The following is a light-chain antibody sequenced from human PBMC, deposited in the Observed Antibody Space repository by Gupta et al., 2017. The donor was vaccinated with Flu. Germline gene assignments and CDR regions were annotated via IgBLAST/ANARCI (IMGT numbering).Light chain of an antibody. J-gene: IGLJ2*01. V-gene: IGLV1-40*01. CDR3: QSYDSSRSGHVV. CDR2: GNS. CDR1: SSNIGAGYD. Sequence: QSVLTPPPSVSGAPGQRVTISCTGSSSNIGAGYDVHWYQQLPGTAPKLLIYGNSNRPSGVPDRFSGSKSGTSASLAITGLQAEDEADYYCQSYDSSRSGHVVFGGGTKLTVL.